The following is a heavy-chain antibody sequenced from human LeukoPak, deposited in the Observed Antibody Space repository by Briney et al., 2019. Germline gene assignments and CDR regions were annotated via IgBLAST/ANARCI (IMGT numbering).Heavy chain of an antibody. Sequence: PSGTLSLTCAVSGGSISSSNWWSWVRQPPGKGLEWIGEIYHSGSTNYNPSLKRRVTISVDKSKNQFSLKLSSVTAADTAVYYCAREPGEGSSSPAQAYYYYMDVWGKGTTVTVSS. CDR2: IYHSGST. J-gene: IGHJ6*03. CDR1: GGSISSSNW. V-gene: IGHV4-4*02. D-gene: IGHD6-13*01. CDR3: AREPGEGSSSPAQAYYYYMDV.